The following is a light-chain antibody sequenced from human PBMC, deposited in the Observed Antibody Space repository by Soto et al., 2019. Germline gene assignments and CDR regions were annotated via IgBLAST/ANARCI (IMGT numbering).Light chain of an antibody. CDR1: SSDVGGYNH. V-gene: IGLV2-14*01. J-gene: IGLJ2*01. Sequence: QSALTQPASVSGSPGQSITISCTGTSSDVGGYNHVSWYQHSPGKAPKLILFAVSDRPSGVSHRFSGSKSGNTASLTISGLQADDEADYYCCSYKSLSTVAFGGGTQLTVL. CDR3: CSYKSLSTVA. CDR2: AVS.